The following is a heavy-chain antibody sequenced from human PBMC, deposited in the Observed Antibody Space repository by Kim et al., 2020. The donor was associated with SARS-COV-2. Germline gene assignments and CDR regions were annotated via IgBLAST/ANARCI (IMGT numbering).Heavy chain of an antibody. CDR3: ARVRVRGVHYYYGMDV. D-gene: IGHD3-10*01. J-gene: IGHJ6*02. V-gene: IGHV3-30*01. Sequence: SVKGRFTISRDNSKNTLYLQMNSLRAEDTAVYYCARVRVRGVHYYYGMDVWGQGTTVTVSS.